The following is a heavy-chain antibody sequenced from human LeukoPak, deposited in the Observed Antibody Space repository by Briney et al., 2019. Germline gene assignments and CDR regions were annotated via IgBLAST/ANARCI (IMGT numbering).Heavy chain of an antibody. J-gene: IGHJ4*02. CDR1: GYSFASYW. CDR2: IYPGDSDT. V-gene: IGHV5-51*01. Sequence: GESLKISCKGSGYSFASYWIGWVRQMPGKGLEWMGIIYPGDSDTKYSPSFQGQVTISADKSISTTYLQWSSLKASDTAMHYCATRYSSSSFDFWGQGTLATVSS. CDR3: ATRYSSSSFDF. D-gene: IGHD6-6*01.